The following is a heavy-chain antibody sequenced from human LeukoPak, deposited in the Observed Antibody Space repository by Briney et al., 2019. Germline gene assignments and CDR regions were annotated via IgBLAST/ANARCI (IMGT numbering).Heavy chain of an antibody. CDR3: ARGRAAAGKTFRYYYYYYMDV. CDR2: ISSSSSYI. D-gene: IGHD6-13*01. Sequence: GGSLRLSCAASGFTFSSYWMTWVRQAPGKGLDWVSSISSSSSYIYYADSVKGRFTISGDNAKNSLYLQMNSLRAEDTAVYYCARGRAAAGKTFRYYYYYYMDVWGKGTTVTVSS. J-gene: IGHJ6*03. CDR1: GFTFSSYW. V-gene: IGHV3-21*01.